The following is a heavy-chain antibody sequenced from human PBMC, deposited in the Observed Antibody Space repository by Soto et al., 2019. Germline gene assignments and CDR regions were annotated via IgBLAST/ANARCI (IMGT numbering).Heavy chain of an antibody. CDR1: GITFSTYA. V-gene: IGHV3-23*01. J-gene: IGHJ4*02. CDR2: SSGSGGNT. Sequence: EVQLLESGGGLVQPGGSLRLSCAASGITFSTYAMSWVRQAPGKGLEWVAASSGSGGNTYYADAVKGRFTLSRDNSKSMLYLQMDGLRPEDTAIYFCVKDDWNNWGQGTLVAVSS. CDR3: VKDDWNN. D-gene: IGHD1-1*01.